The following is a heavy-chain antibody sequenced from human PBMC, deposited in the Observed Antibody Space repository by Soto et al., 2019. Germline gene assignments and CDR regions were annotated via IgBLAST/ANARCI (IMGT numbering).Heavy chain of an antibody. J-gene: IGHJ4*02. V-gene: IGHV3-23*01. CDR3: AKDLRLHGGNEPFDY. CDR2: ISGSGGST. CDR1: GFTFSSYA. D-gene: IGHD2-15*01. Sequence: GGSLRLSCAASGFTFSSYAMSWVRQAPGKGLEWVSAISGSGGSTYYADSVKGRFTISRDNSKNTLYLQMNSLRAEDTAVYYCAKDLRLHGGNEPFDYWGQGTLVTVSS.